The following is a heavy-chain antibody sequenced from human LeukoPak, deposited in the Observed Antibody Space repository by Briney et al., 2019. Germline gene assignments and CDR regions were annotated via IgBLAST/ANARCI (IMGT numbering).Heavy chain of an antibody. Sequence: SQTLSLTCTVSGDSISSDDYYWSWIRQPAGKGLEWIGRFSASGNSNYNPSLKSRVTISVDTSKNQFSLKLSSVTAADTAVYYCAREMTTDAFDIWGQGTVVTVSS. V-gene: IGHV4-61*02. CDR2: FSASGNS. CDR1: GDSISSDDYY. D-gene: IGHD4-11*01. J-gene: IGHJ3*02. CDR3: AREMTTDAFDI.